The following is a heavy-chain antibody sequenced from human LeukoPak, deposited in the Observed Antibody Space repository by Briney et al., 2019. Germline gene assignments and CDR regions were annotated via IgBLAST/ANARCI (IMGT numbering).Heavy chain of an antibody. CDR3: ATNDYGDYGGYYYYGMDV. Sequence: GASVRVSCKASGGTFNSYTFSWVRQAPGQGLEWMGRIIPIFGTVNYAQKFQGRVTITADESTSTAYMELSSLRSEDTAVYYCATNDYGDYGGYYYYGMDVWGQGTTVTVSS. V-gene: IGHV1-69*15. D-gene: IGHD4-17*01. CDR2: IIPIFGTV. J-gene: IGHJ6*02. CDR1: GGTFNSYT.